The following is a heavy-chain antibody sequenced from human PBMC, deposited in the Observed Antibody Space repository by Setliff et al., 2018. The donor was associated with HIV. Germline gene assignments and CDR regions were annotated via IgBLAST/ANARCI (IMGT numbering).Heavy chain of an antibody. CDR2: IHYTGST. CDR1: GGSVSSVNYY. CDR3: ARDPPGYGDSNDY. D-gene: IGHD4-17*01. V-gene: IGHV4-61*01. J-gene: IGHJ4*02. Sequence: SETLSLTCSVSGGSVSSVNYYWSWIRQPPGKGLEWNGYIHYTGSTTYNPSLKSRVTISVDTSKNQFSLRLKSVTAADTAVYYCARDPPGYGDSNDYWGQGTLVTVSS.